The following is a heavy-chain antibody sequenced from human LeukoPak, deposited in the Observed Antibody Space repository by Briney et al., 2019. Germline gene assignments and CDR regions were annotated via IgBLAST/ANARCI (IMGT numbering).Heavy chain of an antibody. Sequence: GGSLRLSCAASRFTVTSNYMSWVRQAPGKGLEWVSVIYNGGSTNYADSVKGRFTIFRDNSKNTLYLQMNSLRAEDTAVYFCARASQWLAFDNWGQGTLVTVSS. V-gene: IGHV3-66*01. J-gene: IGHJ4*02. CDR3: ARASQWLAFDN. D-gene: IGHD6-19*01. CDR2: IYNGGST. CDR1: RFTVTSNY.